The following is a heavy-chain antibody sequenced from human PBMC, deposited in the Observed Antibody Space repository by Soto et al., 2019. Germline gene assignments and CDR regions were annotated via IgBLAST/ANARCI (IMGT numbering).Heavy chain of an antibody. V-gene: IGHV4-61*08. J-gene: IGHJ4*02. CDR2: IYYSGST. D-gene: IGHD6-13*01. CDR1: GGSISSGDYY. Sequence: SETLSLTCTVSGGSISSGDYYWSWIRQPPGKGLEWIGYIYYSGSTNYNPSLKSRVTISVDTSKNQFSLKLSSVTAADTAVYYCARLGTAAGIDYYFDYWGQGTLVTVSS. CDR3: ARLGTAAGIDYYFDY.